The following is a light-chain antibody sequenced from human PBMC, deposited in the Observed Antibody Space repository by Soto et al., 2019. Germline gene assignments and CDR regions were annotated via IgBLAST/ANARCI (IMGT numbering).Light chain of an antibody. CDR1: QSISSW. CDR3: QQSYSAPRT. J-gene: IGKJ2*01. CDR2: KAS. Sequence: VDRVTITCRASQSISSWLAWYQQKPGKAPKLLIYKASSLESGVPSRFSGSGSGTEFTLTISSLQPDDFATYYCQQSYSAPRTFGQGTKVDIK. V-gene: IGKV1-5*03.